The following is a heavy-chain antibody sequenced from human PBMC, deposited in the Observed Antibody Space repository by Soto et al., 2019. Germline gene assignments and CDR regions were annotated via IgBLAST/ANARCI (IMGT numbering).Heavy chain of an antibody. CDR3: ARDQGVDTAMDTDGWYYGMDV. J-gene: IGHJ6*02. Sequence: SVKVSWKASGGTFSSYAISWVRQAPGQGLEWMGGIIPIFGTANYAQKFQGRVTITADKSTSTAYMELSSLRSEDTAVYYCARDQGVDTAMDTDGWYYGMDVWGQGTTVTVSS. CDR1: GGTFSSYA. D-gene: IGHD5-18*01. CDR2: IIPIFGTA. V-gene: IGHV1-69*06.